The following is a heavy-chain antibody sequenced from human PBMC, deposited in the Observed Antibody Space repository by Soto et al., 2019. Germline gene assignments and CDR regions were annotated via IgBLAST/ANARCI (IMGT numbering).Heavy chain of an antibody. CDR1: GGSISSYY. CDR3: ARQRAWYDLLPDYGRAGGMDV. CDR2: IYYSGST. J-gene: IGHJ6*02. Sequence: QVQLQESGPGLVKPSETLSLTCTVSGGSISSYYWSWIRQPPGKGLEWIGYIYYSGSTNYTPSLHHRVNNPVDMSKHPSSRHLGAVPAAATAEYDSARQRAWYDLLPDYGRAGGMDVWGRASTVTVCS. V-gene: IGHV4-59*08. D-gene: IGHD3-9*01.